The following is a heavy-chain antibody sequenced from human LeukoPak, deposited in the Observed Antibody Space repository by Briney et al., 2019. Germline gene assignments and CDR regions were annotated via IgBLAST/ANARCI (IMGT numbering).Heavy chain of an antibody. CDR1: GFSLRNHG. CDR3: AKVRDSSWYYGFDY. D-gene: IGHD6-13*01. V-gene: IGHV3-23*01. Sequence: PGRSLILSCAASGFSLRNHGMNWVRQAPGKGLEWVSLISESGGRTYYADSVKGRLTISRDNFKNTVYLQMNSLRAEDTAVYYCAKVRDSSWYYGFDYWGQGTLVTVSS. CDR2: ISESGGRT. J-gene: IGHJ4*02.